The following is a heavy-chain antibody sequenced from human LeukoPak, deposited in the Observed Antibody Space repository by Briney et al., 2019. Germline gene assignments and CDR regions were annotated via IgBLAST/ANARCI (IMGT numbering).Heavy chain of an antibody. J-gene: IGHJ3*02. D-gene: IGHD6-19*01. V-gene: IGHV4-59*01. CDR1: GGSINTYH. CDR2: IHYSGST. Sequence: SETLSLTCTVSGGSINTYHWSWIRQPPGKGLEWIAYIHYSGSTDYNPSLKSRVTISVDTFKNQFSLKLSSVTAADTAVYYCARDPYNSGVDAFDIWGQGTMVTVSS. CDR3: ARDPYNSGVDAFDI.